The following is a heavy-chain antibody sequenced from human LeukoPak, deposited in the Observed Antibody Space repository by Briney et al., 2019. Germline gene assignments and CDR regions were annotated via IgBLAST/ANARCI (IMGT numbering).Heavy chain of an antibody. CDR3: AREDVVVAAMLYYYYGMDV. J-gene: IGHJ6*02. CDR2: ISSSSSYI. V-gene: IGHV3-21*04. Sequence: GGSLRLSCAASGFTFSSYSMNWVRQAPGKGLEWVSSISSSSSYIYYADSVKGRFTIPRDNAKNSLYLQMSSLRAEDTAVYYCAREDVVVAAMLYYYYGMDVWGQGTTVTVSS. CDR1: GFTFSSYS. D-gene: IGHD2-15*01.